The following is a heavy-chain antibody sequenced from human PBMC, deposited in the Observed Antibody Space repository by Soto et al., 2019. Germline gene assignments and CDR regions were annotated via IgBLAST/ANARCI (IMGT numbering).Heavy chain of an antibody. D-gene: IGHD3-22*01. CDR1: GFTFSSYA. Sequence: PGGSLRLSCAASGFTFSSYAMNWVRQAPGKGLEWVSAISGSGSSTYYADSVKGRFTISRDNSKNTLYLQMNSLRAEDTAVYYCAKDTYYYDSSGYQPRPDYWGQGTLVTVSS. J-gene: IGHJ4*02. CDR2: ISGSGSST. CDR3: AKDTYYYDSSGYQPRPDY. V-gene: IGHV3-23*01.